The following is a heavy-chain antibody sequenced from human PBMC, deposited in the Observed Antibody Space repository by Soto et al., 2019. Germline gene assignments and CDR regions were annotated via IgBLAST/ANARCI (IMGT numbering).Heavy chain of an antibody. Sequence: QVQLVESGGGVVQPGRSLRLSCAASGFTFSSYAMHWVRQAPGKGLAWVAVISYDGSNKYYADSVKGRFTISRDNSKNTLYLQMNSLRAQDTAVYYCARGAIAVAGTRGLDYWGQGTLVTVSS. CDR1: GFTFSSYA. CDR2: ISYDGSNK. D-gene: IGHD6-19*01. V-gene: IGHV3-30-3*01. CDR3: ARGAIAVAGTRGLDY. J-gene: IGHJ4*02.